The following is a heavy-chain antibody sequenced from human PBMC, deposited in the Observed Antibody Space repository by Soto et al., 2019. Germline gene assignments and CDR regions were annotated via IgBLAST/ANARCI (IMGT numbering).Heavy chain of an antibody. D-gene: IGHD6-13*01. CDR1: GFTVSSNY. V-gene: IGHV3-53*02. CDR3: ASSGSSSPHDY. J-gene: IGHJ4*02. CDR2: IYSGGST. Sequence: EVQLVETGGGLIQPGGSLRLSCAASGFTVSSNYMSWVRQAPGKGLEWVSVIYSGGSTYYADSVKGRFTISRDNSKNTRYLQRNSLRAEDTAVYYCASSGSSSPHDYWGQGTLVTVSS.